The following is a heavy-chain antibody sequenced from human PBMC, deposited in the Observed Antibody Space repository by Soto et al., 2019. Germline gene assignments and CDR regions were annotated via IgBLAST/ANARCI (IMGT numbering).Heavy chain of an antibody. Sequence: GASVKVSCTAPGYTFTGYYIHWVRQAPGQGLEWMGWINPNSGGTNYAQKFQGWVTMTRDTSISTAYMELSRLRSDDTAVYYCARDITVTTPGYYFDYWGQGTLVTVSS. CDR2: INPNSGGT. D-gene: IGHD4-17*01. J-gene: IGHJ4*02. CDR1: GYTFTGYY. CDR3: ARDITVTTPGYYFDY. V-gene: IGHV1-2*04.